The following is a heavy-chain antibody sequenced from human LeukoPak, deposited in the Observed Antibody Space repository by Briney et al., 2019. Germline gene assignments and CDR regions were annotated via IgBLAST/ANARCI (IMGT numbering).Heavy chain of an antibody. D-gene: IGHD3-10*02. V-gene: IGHV4-30-2*01. J-gene: IGHJ4*02. CDR3: ARGLFGEYSV. CDR1: GGSISSGGYP. CDR2: IYHSGST. Sequence: SETLSLTCAVSGGSISSGGYPWSWIRQPPGKGLEWIGYIYHSGSTYYNPSLKSRVTISVDRSKNQFSLKLSSVTAADTAVYYCARGLFGEYSVWGQGTLVTVSS.